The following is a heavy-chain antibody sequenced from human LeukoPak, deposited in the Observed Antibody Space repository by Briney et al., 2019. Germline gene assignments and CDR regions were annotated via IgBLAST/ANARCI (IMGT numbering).Heavy chain of an antibody. Sequence: PGGSLRLSCAASGFTFRSYGMSWVRQAPGKGLEWVSAISAGGGSTYYADSVKGRFTISRDNAKNSLYLQMNSLRAEDTAVYYCASAYRRTGFYWGQGTLVTVSS. V-gene: IGHV3-23*01. CDR2: ISAGGGST. J-gene: IGHJ4*02. D-gene: IGHD3/OR15-3a*01. CDR3: ASAYRRTGFY. CDR1: GFTFRSYG.